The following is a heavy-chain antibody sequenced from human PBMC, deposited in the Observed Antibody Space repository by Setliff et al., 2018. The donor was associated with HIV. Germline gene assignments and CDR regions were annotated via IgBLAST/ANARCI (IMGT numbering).Heavy chain of an antibody. CDR3: VRDRDWAFDY. V-gene: IGHV4-4*07. D-gene: IGHD3-9*01. J-gene: IGHJ4*02. CDR2: VHRTGNT. Sequence: SETLSLTCTVSGGSFSTYYWSWIRQPAGEGLEYMGRVHRTGNTIYNPSLKIRFTISRDDAKNSLYLQMDSLRAEDTAVYYCVRDRDWAFDYWGQGILVTVSS. CDR1: GGSFSTYY.